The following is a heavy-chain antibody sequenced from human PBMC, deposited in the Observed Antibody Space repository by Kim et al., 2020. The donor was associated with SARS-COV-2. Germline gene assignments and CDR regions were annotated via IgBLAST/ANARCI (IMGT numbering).Heavy chain of an antibody. J-gene: IGHJ6*02. CDR1: GFTFSDYY. D-gene: IGHD3-10*01. CDR3: ARVDSGLLWFGEFETWATYGMDV. V-gene: IGHV3-11*06. Sequence: GGSLRLSCAASGFTFSDYYMSWIRQAPGKGLEWVSYISSSSSYTNYADSVKGRFTISRDNAKNSLYLQMNSLRAEDTAVYYCARVDSGLLWFGEFETWATYGMDVWGQGTTVTVSS. CDR2: ISSSSSYT.